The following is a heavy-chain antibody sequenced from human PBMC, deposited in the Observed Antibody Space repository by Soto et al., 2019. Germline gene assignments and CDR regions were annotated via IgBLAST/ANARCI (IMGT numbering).Heavy chain of an antibody. Sequence: GGSLRLSCAASGFTFSSYSMNWVRQAPGKGLEWVSGISTNGSNTYYADSVKGRFTISRDNSKNTLYLQMNSLRFGDTAVYFCVRKEGYCGGGSCYYQFWGQGTLVTVSS. V-gene: IGHV3-48*01. J-gene: IGHJ4*02. CDR1: GFTFSSYS. D-gene: IGHD2-15*01. CDR3: VRKEGYCGGGSCYYQF. CDR2: ISTNGSNT.